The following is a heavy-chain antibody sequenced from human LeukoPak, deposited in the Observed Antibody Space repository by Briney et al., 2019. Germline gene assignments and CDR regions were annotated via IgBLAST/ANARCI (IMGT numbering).Heavy chain of an antibody. J-gene: IGHJ3*02. V-gene: IGHV4-38-2*02. CDR2: IYHSGST. Sequence: SETLSLTCTVSGYSISSGYYWGWIRQPPGKGLEWFGSIYHSGSTYYNPSLKSRVTISVDTSKNQFSLKLSSVTAADTAVYYCASYYGSGGNAFDIWGQGTMVTVSS. CDR3: ASYYGSGGNAFDI. D-gene: IGHD3-10*01. CDR1: GYSISSGYY.